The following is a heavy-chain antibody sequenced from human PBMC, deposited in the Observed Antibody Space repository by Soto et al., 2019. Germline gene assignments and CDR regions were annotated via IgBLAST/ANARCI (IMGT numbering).Heavy chain of an antibody. Sequence: GGSLRLSCAASGFTFSSYSMNWVRQAPGKGLEWVSSISSSSSYIYYADSVKGRFTISRDNAKNSLYLQMNSLRAEDTAVYYCARAIAARPGGWFDPWGQGTLVTVSS. CDR1: GFTFSSYS. D-gene: IGHD6-6*01. J-gene: IGHJ5*02. CDR2: ISSSSSYI. V-gene: IGHV3-21*01. CDR3: ARAIAARPGGWFDP.